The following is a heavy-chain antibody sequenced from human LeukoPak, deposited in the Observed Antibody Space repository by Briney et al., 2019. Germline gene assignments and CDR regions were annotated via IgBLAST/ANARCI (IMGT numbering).Heavy chain of an antibody. CDR3: AKLDYYGNY. CDR2: ISGSSVTT. J-gene: IGHJ4*02. Sequence: GGSLRLSCAASGFTFRSYVMSWVRQAPGKGLEWVSTISGSSVTTYYADSVKGRFTISRDNSKNTLYLQMNSLRAEDAAVYYCAKLDYYGNYWGQGTLVTVSS. CDR1: GFTFRSYV. V-gene: IGHV3-23*01. D-gene: IGHD3-10*01.